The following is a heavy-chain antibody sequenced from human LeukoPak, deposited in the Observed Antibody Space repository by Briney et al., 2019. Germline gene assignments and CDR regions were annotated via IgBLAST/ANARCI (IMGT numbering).Heavy chain of an antibody. CDR3: ARQSGPAAIYYHYYMDV. D-gene: IGHD2-2*01. CDR2: IYHSGST. J-gene: IGHJ6*03. V-gene: IGHV4-38-2*01. CDR1: GYSISSGYY. Sequence: SETLSLTCAVSGYSISSGYYWGWIRQPPGKGLEWMGSIYHSGSTYYNPYLKSRVTISVATSKNPFSLKLSSVTAADTAVYYCARQSGPAAIYYHYYMDVWGKGTTVTVSS.